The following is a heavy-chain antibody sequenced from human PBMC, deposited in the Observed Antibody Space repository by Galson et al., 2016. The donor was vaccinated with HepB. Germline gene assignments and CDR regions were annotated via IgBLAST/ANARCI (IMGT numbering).Heavy chain of an antibody. V-gene: IGHV4-61*01. J-gene: IGHJ2*01. CDR2: VYKTGST. CDR3: ARAPLDGSGYYHWYFDL. Sequence: SETLSLTCTVSGGSVSSGSLYWSWIRQPPGKGLEWIGYVYKTGSTNYNPSLKSLVTISVDTSRNQFSLRLTSVIAADTAVYYCARAPLDGSGYYHWYFDLWGRGTLVTVSS. D-gene: IGHD3-22*01. CDR1: GGSVSSGSLY.